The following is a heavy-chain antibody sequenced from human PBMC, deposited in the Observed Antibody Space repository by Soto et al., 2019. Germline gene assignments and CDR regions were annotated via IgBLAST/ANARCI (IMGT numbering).Heavy chain of an antibody. D-gene: IGHD3-16*01. Sequence: SGGSLRLSCAASGFTFSTYSMSWVRQAPGTGLEWVSVISDSGTTTYYADSVKGRFTISRDNSKNTLSLQMGSLRAEDTAVYYCARGCAYTRCINFWGQGTLVTVSS. V-gene: IGHV3-23*01. CDR3: ARGCAYTRCINF. CDR2: ISDSGTTT. CDR1: GFTFSTYS. J-gene: IGHJ4*02.